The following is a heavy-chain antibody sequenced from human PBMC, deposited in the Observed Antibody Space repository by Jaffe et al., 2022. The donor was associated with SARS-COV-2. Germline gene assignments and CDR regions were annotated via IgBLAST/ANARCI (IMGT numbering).Heavy chain of an antibody. J-gene: IGHJ4*02. Sequence: QVQLQQSGPRLVKPSQTLSLTCAISGDSVSNNLAACNWIRQSPSRGLEWLGRTYYRSKWYYDYATSVKSRISIDPDTSRNQFSLQLNSVTPEDTAVYYCARDHAGLDSWGQGILVTVSS. V-gene: IGHV6-1*01. D-gene: IGHD6-13*01. CDR1: GDSVSNNLAA. CDR2: TYYRSKWYY. CDR3: ARDHAGLDS.